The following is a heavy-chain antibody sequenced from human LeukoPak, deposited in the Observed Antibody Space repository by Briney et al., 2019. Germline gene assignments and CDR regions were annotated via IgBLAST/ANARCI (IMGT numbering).Heavy chain of an antibody. CDR1: GFTFSSYG. J-gene: IGHJ6*03. Sequence: GGSLRLSCAASGFTFSSYGMHRVRQAPGKGLEWVAVISYDGSNKYYADSVKGRFTISRDNSKNTLYLQMNSLRAEDTAVYYCAKDLVGNTLPYYYYYMDVWGKGTTVTVSS. V-gene: IGHV3-30*18. CDR3: AKDLVGNTLPYYYYYMDV. D-gene: IGHD1-26*01. CDR2: ISYDGSNK.